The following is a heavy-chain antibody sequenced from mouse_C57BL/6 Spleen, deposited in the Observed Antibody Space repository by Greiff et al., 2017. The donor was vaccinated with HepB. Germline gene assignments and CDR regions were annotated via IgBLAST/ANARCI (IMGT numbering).Heavy chain of an antibody. D-gene: IGHD1-1*01. J-gene: IGHJ1*03. CDR3: AREDYYYGSSYDWYFDV. Sequence: EVQVVESGGGLVKPGGSLKLSCAASGFTFSSYAMSWVRQTPEKRLEWVATISDGGSYTYYPDNVKGRFTISRDNAKNNLYLQMSHLKSEDTAMYYCAREDYYYGSSYDWYFDVWGTGTTVTVSS. CDR1: GFTFSSYA. V-gene: IGHV5-4*01. CDR2: ISDGGSYT.